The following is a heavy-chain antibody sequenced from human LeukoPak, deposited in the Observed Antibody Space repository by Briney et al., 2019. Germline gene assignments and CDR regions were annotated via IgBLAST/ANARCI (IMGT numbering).Heavy chain of an antibody. J-gene: IGHJ4*02. CDR1: GGSISSYY. Sequence: SETLSLTCTVSGGSISSYYWSWIRQPPGKGLEWIGYIYYSGSTNYNPSLKSRVTISVDTSKNQFSLKLSSVTAADTAVYYCARTDQYGSSWSRAYFDYWSQGTLVTVSS. CDR3: ARTDQYGSSWSRAYFDY. V-gene: IGHV4-59*01. D-gene: IGHD6-13*01. CDR2: IYYSGST.